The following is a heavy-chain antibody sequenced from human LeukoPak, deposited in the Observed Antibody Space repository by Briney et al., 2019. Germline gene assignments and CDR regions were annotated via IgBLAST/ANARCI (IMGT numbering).Heavy chain of an antibody. Sequence: SETLSLTCTVSGYSINSGYYWGWIRPPPGKGLQWIGSMYHTESPYYNPSLKSRVTISVDTSKNQFSLKLSSVTAADTAVYYCATGVSYGSGSQVNWFDPWGQGTLVTVSS. V-gene: IGHV4-38-2*02. CDR2: MYHTESP. CDR1: GYSINSGYY. CDR3: ATGVSYGSGSQVNWFDP. D-gene: IGHD3-10*01. J-gene: IGHJ5*02.